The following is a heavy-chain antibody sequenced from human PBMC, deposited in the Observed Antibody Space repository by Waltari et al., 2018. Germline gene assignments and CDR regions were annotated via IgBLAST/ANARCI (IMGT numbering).Heavy chain of an antibody. CDR1: GGSISSYY. V-gene: IGHV4-59*08. CDR2: INYSRST. CDR3: ARHGIAAAGYYYYYMDV. Sequence: QVQLQESGPGLVKPSETLSLTCTVSGGSISSYYWSWIRQPPGKGLEWIGFINYSRSTNYNPSLKSRVTITVDTSKNQFSLKLSSVTAADAAVYYCARHGIAAAGYYYYYMDVWGKGTTVTISS. J-gene: IGHJ6*03. D-gene: IGHD6-13*01.